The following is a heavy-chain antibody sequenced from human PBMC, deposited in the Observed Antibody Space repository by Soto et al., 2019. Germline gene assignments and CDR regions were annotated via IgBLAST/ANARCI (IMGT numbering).Heavy chain of an antibody. CDR2: ISGDTYTT. J-gene: IGHJ2*01. D-gene: IGHD2-21*02. CDR1: GFYFNNYA. V-gene: IGHV3-23*01. Sequence: HPVGSLRLSCAVSGFYFNNYAMTWVRQAPGKGLEWVSSISGDTYTTYYADSVKGRFTISRDNSKNTLSLQMSSLRVEDTAIYYCAKDPLNGGHSVRYFDLCGRGTLVTVSS. CDR3: AKDPLNGGHSVRYFDL.